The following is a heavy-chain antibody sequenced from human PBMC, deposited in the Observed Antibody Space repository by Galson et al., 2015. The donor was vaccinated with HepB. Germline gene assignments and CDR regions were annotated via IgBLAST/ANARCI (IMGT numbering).Heavy chain of an antibody. Sequence: SLRLSCAASGFTFSNYAMGWVRQTPDKGLQWVAVKSGSGNSTYHADSVKGRFTISRDNSKNRVYLEMNSLRVDDTALYHCVKGASGSWGQGTLVTVSS. CDR2: KSGSGNST. CDR3: VKGASGS. V-gene: IGHV3-23*01. J-gene: IGHJ5*02. D-gene: IGHD6-25*01. CDR1: GFTFSNYA.